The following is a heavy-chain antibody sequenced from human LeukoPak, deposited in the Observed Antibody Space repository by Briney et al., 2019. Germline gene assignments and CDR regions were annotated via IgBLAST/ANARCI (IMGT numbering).Heavy chain of an antibody. V-gene: IGHV3-23*01. Sequence: PGGSLRLSCAASGFTFSSYAMSWVRQGPGKGLEWVSAISGSGGSTYYADSVKGRFTISRDNSKNTLYLQMNSLRAEDTAVYYCAKMYSGSYYFDYWGQGTLVTVSS. J-gene: IGHJ4*02. CDR3: AKMYSGSYYFDY. CDR1: GFTFSSYA. CDR2: ISGSGGST. D-gene: IGHD1-26*01.